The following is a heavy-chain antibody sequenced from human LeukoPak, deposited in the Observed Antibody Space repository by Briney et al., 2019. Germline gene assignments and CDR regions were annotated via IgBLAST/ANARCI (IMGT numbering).Heavy chain of an antibody. J-gene: IGHJ2*01. CDR2: INHSGST. V-gene: IGHV4-34*01. Sequence: SETLSLTCAVYGGAFSGYYWSWIRQSPGKGLEWIGEINHSGSTNYNPSLKSRVTISVDTSKNQFSLKLSSVTAADTAVYYCARRRQYDSSLFWNFDLWGRGTLVTVSS. CDR3: ARRRQYDSSLFWNFDL. D-gene: IGHD6-6*01. CDR1: GGAFSGYY.